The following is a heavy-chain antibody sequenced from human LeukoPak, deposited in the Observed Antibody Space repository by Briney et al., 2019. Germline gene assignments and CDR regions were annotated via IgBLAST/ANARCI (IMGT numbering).Heavy chain of an antibody. J-gene: IGHJ5*02. V-gene: IGHV3-64D*06. Sequence: TGGSLRLSCSASGFTFSGSAMHWVRQAPGKGPEFVSGISANGDNTYYGDSVKVRFTISRDNSKNTVHLQMSSPSPEDTAVYYCVRDLTWGQGTLVIVSS. CDR1: GFTFSGSA. CDR3: VRDLT. CDR2: ISANGDNT.